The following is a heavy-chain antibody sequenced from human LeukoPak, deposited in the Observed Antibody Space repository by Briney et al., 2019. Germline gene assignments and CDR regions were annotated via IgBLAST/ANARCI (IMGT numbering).Heavy chain of an antibody. J-gene: IGHJ4*02. CDR2: IYHSGST. V-gene: IGHV4-38-2*02. D-gene: IGHD4-23*01. CDR3: ASVSEYGGNELPNDY. Sequence: SETLSLTCTVSGYSISSGYYWGWIRQPPGKGLEWIGSIYHSGSTYYNPSLKSRVTISVDTSKNQFSLKLSSVTAADTAVYYCASVSEYGGNELPNDYWGQGTLVTVSS. CDR1: GYSISSGYY.